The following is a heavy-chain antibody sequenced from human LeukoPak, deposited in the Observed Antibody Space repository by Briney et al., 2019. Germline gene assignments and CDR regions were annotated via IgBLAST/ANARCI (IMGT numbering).Heavy chain of an antibody. CDR2: IWFDGSNR. J-gene: IGHJ4*02. Sequence: PGRSLRLSCEASGFTFRNYGMHWVRQAPGKGLDWVGVIWFDGSNRYYADSVKGRFTISRDNSKNTLYLQVNSVRAEDTAVYYCAKDGPDYGDYVSYFDYWGQGTLVTVSS. CDR3: AKDGPDYGDYVSYFDY. D-gene: IGHD4-17*01. CDR1: GFTFRNYG. V-gene: IGHV3-33*06.